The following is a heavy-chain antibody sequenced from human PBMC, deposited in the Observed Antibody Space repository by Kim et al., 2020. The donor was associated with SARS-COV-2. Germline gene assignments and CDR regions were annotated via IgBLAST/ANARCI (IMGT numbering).Heavy chain of an antibody. CDR2: ISYDGSIT. J-gene: IGHJ4*02. CDR1: GFPFNSYA. Sequence: GGSLRLSCAAAGFPFNSYAMPWVRQAPGKGLEWVSFISYDGSITYYPDSVKGRFTVSRDTSKNTLYLQMNSLRPEDTAVYYCTRGRHRAWQPLVPSPKFDSWGQGTLVTVSS. V-gene: IGHV3-30*03. CDR3: TRGRHRAWQPLVPSPKFDS. D-gene: IGHD6-13*01.